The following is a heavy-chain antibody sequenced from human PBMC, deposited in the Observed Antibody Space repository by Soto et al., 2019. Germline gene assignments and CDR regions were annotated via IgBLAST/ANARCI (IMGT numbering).Heavy chain of an antibody. Sequence: QVQLVESGGGVVQPGGSLRLSCTASGFAFTTFGIHWVRRAPGKGLEWVGFIWYDGSKTHYTDSVEGRFTISRDNSNNTVFVQMDSLRVDDTAVYFCARDHGTRRDGNSPFDFWGQGTLVTVSS. CDR3: ARDHGTRRDGNSPFDF. V-gene: IGHV3-33*01. CDR1: GFAFTTFG. CDR2: IWYDGSKT. J-gene: IGHJ4*02. D-gene: IGHD1-7*01.